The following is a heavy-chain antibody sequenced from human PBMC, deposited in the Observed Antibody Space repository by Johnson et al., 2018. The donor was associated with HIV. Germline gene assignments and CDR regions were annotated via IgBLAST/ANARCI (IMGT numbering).Heavy chain of an antibody. V-gene: IGHV3-30*19. CDR1: GFTFSSYG. CDR2: ISYDGSNK. Sequence: QVQLVESGGGVVQPGRSLRLSCAASGFTFSSYGMHWVRQAPGKGLEWVAFISYDGSNKYYADSVKGRFTISRDNSKNTLYLEMKSLRADDTAVYYCVRDDYAFHIWGQWTMVTVSS. CDR3: VRDDYAFHI. J-gene: IGHJ3*02. D-gene: IGHD2-21*02.